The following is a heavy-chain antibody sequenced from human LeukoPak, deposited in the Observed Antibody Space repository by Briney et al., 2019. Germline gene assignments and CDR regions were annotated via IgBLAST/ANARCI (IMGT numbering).Heavy chain of an antibody. V-gene: IGHV1-18*01. CDR3: ARAVAGLYYFDY. Sequence: ASVKVSCKASGYTFTSYGISWVRQAPGQGLEWMGWISAYNGNTNYAQKLQGRVTMTTDTSTSTAYMELRSLRSDDTAVYYCARAVAGLYYFDYWGQGALVTVSS. CDR1: GYTFTSYG. J-gene: IGHJ4*02. CDR2: ISAYNGNT. D-gene: IGHD6-19*01.